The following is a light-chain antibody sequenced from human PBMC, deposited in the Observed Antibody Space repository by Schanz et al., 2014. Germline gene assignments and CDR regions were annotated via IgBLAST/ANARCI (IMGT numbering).Light chain of an antibody. CDR1: SSNIGSYT. V-gene: IGLV1-44*01. CDR2: TNN. Sequence: QSVLTQSPSASETPGQRVTISCSGSSSNIGSYTVNWYQQLPGTAPKLLIYTNNQRPSGVPDRFSGSKSGTSASLAISGLQSEDEADYYCAAWDDSLNGWVFGGGTKLTVL. J-gene: IGLJ3*02. CDR3: AAWDDSLNGWV.